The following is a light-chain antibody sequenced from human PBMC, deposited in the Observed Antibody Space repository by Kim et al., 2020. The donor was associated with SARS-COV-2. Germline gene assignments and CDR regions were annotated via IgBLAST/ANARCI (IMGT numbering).Light chain of an antibody. CDR2: QDT. V-gene: IGLV3-1*01. CDR3: QSWDSSIYWV. J-gene: IGLJ3*02. Sequence: VSPGQIASITCSGANLGNKYVSWYQQKPGQSPVLVIYQDTKRPSVIPERFSASNSGSTTTLTISGTQAVDEAAYYCQSWDSSIYWVFGGGTQLTVL. CDR1: NLGNKY.